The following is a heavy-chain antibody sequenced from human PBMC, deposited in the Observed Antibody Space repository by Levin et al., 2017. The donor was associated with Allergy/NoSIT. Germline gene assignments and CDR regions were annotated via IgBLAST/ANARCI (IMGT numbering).Heavy chain of an antibody. V-gene: IGHV3-74*01. J-gene: IGHJ4*02. CDR2: INSDGSST. Sequence: SCAASGFTFSSYWMHWVRQAPGKGLVWVSRINSDGSSTTYADSVKGRFTISRDNAKNSLYLQMNSLRAEDTAVYYCASGGLRDGYNPLNYWGQGTLVTVSS. CDR1: GFTFSSYW. CDR3: ASGGLRDGYNPLNY. D-gene: IGHD5-24*01.